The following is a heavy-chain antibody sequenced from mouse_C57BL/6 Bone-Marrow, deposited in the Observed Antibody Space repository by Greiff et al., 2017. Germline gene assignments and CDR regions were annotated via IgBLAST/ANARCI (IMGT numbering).Heavy chain of an antibody. V-gene: IGHV1-64*01. CDR1: GYTFTSYW. CDR3: ARPISTRDYLDY. D-gene: IGHD1-1*01. Sequence: QVQLQQPGAELVKPGASVKLSCKASGYTFTSYWMHWVKQRPGQGLEWIGMIHPNSGSTNYNEKFKSKATLTADKSSSTAYMQLSSLTSEDSAVYYCARPISTRDYLDYWGQGTTLTVSS. J-gene: IGHJ2*01. CDR2: IHPNSGST.